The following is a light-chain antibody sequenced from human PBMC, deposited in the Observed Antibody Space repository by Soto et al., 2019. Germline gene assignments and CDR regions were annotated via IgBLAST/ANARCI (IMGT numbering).Light chain of an antibody. CDR1: QSVSTY. V-gene: IGKV3-11*01. CDR3: QQRSNWPIT. Sequence: EIVLTQSPATLSLSPGERATLSCRASQSVSTYFAGHQQKPGQAPRLLIYAASNRATVIPARFSGSGSGTDFTLTISSLEPEDFALYYCQQRSNWPITFGQGTRLEMK. J-gene: IGKJ5*01. CDR2: AAS.